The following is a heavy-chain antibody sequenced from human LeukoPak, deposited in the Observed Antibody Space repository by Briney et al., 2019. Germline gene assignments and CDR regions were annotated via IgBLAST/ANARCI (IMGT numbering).Heavy chain of an antibody. J-gene: IGHJ3*02. V-gene: IGHV1-2*06. CDR3: ARPRAVGATRAFDI. Sequence: ASVKVSCKASGYTFTGYYMHWVRQAPGQGLEWMGRINPNSGGTNYAQKFQGRVTMTRDTSISTAYMELSRLRSDGTAVYYCARPRAVGATRAFDIWGQGTMVTVSS. D-gene: IGHD1-26*01. CDR2: INPNSGGT. CDR1: GYTFTGYY.